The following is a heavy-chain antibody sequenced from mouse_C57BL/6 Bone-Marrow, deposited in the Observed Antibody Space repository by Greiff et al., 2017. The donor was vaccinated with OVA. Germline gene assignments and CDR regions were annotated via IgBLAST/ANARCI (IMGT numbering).Heavy chain of an antibody. CDR1: GYSITSGYY. D-gene: IGHD2-2*01. CDR3: ARGIPYGYEQAY. Sequence: EVKLQESGPGLVKPSQSLSLTCSVTGYSITSGYYWNWIRQFPGNKLEWMGYISYDGSNNYNPSLKNRISITRDTSKNQFFLKLNSVTTEDTATYYCARGIPYGYEQAYWGQGTLVTVSA. J-gene: IGHJ3*01. CDR2: ISYDGSN. V-gene: IGHV3-6*01.